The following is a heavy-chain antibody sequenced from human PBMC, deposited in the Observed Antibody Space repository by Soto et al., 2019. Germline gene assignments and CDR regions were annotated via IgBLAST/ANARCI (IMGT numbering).Heavy chain of an antibody. V-gene: IGHV2-70*01. Sequence: SGPTLVNPTQTLTLTCTFSGFSLSTSGMCVSWIRQPPGKALEWLALIDWDDDKYYSTSLKTRLTISKDTSKNQVVLTMTNMEPVDTATYYCARNPLVAGTTYYYYGMDVWGQGTTVTVSS. D-gene: IGHD6-19*01. J-gene: IGHJ6*02. CDR2: IDWDDDK. CDR1: GFSLSTSGMC. CDR3: ARNPLVAGTTYYYYGMDV.